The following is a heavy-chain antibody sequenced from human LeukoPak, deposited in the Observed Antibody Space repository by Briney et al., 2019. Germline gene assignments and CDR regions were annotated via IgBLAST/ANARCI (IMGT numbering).Heavy chain of an antibody. CDR3: AKLPREYCSSTSCPNWFDT. CDR1: GFTFSNYA. Sequence: GGSLRLSCAASGFTFSNYAMTWVRQAPGKGLEWVSALSASGGTTYYADSVKGRFTTSRDNSKNTLYLQMNSLRAGDTAVYYCAKLPREYCSSTSCPNWFDTWGQGTLVTVSS. CDR2: LSASGGTT. J-gene: IGHJ5*02. D-gene: IGHD2-2*01. V-gene: IGHV3-23*01.